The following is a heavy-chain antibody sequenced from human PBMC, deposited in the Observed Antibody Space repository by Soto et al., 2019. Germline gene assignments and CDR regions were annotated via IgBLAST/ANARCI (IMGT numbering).Heavy chain of an antibody. D-gene: IGHD2-2*01. J-gene: IGHJ6*02. CDR2: IIPIFGTG. CDR1: GGTFSSHS. Sequence: QVQLVQSGAEVKKPGSSVKVSCKVSGGTFSSHSINWVRQAPGQGPEWMGGIIPIFGTGNYAQKFQGRVTITAEESTSTAYMELSSLTSEDTALYYCSTSVYCSTTRCYYYYGLDVWGQGTTVIVSS. CDR3: STSVYCSTTRCYYYYGLDV. V-gene: IGHV1-69*01.